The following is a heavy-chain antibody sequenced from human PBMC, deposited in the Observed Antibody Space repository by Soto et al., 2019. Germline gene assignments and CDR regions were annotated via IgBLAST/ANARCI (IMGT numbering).Heavy chain of an antibody. CDR3: ARQGGRYSFDWFDP. CDR2: VSYSGIT. D-gene: IGHD1-26*01. CDR1: GGSISSYY. Sequence: SETLSLTCTVSGGSISSYYWSWIRQPPGEGLEWIAYVSYSGITNYNPSLKSRVTISVDTSKNQFSLKMNSVTAADTAVYYCARQGGRYSFDWFDPWGQGTLVTVSS. J-gene: IGHJ5*02. V-gene: IGHV4-59*08.